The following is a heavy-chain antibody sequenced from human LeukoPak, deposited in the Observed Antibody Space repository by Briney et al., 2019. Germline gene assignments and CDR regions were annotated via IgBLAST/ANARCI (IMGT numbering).Heavy chain of an antibody. CDR1: GYTFTSYD. CDR2: MNPNSGNT. J-gene: IGHJ6*02. D-gene: IGHD3-16*01. V-gene: IGHV1-8*02. CDR3: ARGRGGSRVYYYYGMDV. Sequence: GASVKVSCKASGYTFTSYDINWVRQATGQGLEWMGWMNPNSGNTGYAQKFQGRVTMTRNTSISTAYMELSSLRSEDTAVYYCARGRGGSRVYYYYGMDVWGQGTTVTVSS.